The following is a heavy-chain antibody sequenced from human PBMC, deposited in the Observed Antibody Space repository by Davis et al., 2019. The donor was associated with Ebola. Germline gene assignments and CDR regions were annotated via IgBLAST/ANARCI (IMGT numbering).Heavy chain of an antibody. CDR1: GLTFDDYA. Sequence: GGSLRLSCAASGLTFDDYAMHWVRQAPGKGLEWVSFISWDGGSTYYADSVKGRFTISRDNSKNSLHLQMNSLRAEDTALYYCAKDRSLGYGMDVWGQGTMVTVSS. V-gene: IGHV3-43D*03. CDR3: AKDRSLGYGMDV. D-gene: IGHD3-10*01. J-gene: IGHJ6*02. CDR2: ISWDGGST.